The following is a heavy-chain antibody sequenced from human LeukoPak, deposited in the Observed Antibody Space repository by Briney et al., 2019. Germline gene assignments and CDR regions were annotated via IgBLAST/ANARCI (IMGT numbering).Heavy chain of an antibody. V-gene: IGHV3-23*01. Sequence: GGSLRLSCAASGFAFNTYTMNWVRRAPGKGLEWVSAISASDNNTYYADSVKGRFTISRDNSKNTLSLQMNSLRAEDTALYYCVKDHWGSYYSLFDSWGQGTLVTVSS. J-gene: IGHJ4*02. D-gene: IGHD1-26*01. CDR2: ISASDNNT. CDR1: GFAFNTYT. CDR3: VKDHWGSYYSLFDS.